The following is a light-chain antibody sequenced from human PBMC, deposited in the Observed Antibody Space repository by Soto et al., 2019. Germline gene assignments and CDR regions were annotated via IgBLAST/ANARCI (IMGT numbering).Light chain of an antibody. V-gene: IGKV1-5*03. Sequence: DIQMTQSPSTLSASVGDRVIITCRASQDINTWLAWYQQKPGRAPKLLIYSSSSLESGVPSRFSGSGSGSEFTLTISSLQSDDFATYYCQQYQGFPFTFGQGTKLEI. CDR3: QQYQGFPFT. CDR1: QDINTW. CDR2: SSS. J-gene: IGKJ2*01.